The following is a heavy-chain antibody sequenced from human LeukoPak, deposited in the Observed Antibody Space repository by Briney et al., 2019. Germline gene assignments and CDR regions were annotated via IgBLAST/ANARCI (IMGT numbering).Heavy chain of an antibody. Sequence: GASVKVSCKASGYTFTGYYMHWVRQAPGQGLEWMGWINPNSGGTNYAQKFQGRVTMTRDTSISTAYMELSRLRSDDTAVYYCARDPGDSSGYPFDYWGQGTLVTVSS. CDR1: GYTFTGYY. J-gene: IGHJ4*02. D-gene: IGHD3-22*01. V-gene: IGHV1-2*02. CDR2: INPNSGGT. CDR3: ARDPGDSSGYPFDY.